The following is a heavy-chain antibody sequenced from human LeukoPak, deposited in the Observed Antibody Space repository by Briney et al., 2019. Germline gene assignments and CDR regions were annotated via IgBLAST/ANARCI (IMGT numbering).Heavy chain of an antibody. D-gene: IGHD3-16*01. CDR2: IHYSGGA. CDR1: GGSVTTYH. V-gene: IGHV4-59*02. CDR3: ARAEGAASHI. J-gene: IGHJ3*02. Sequence: SETLSLTCAVSGGSVTTYHWTWIRQPPGKGLEWIGHIHYSGGADYNPSLKSRVSMSLDTSKDHFSLRLTSVTAADTGVYFCARAEGAASHIWGQGTMVSVSS.